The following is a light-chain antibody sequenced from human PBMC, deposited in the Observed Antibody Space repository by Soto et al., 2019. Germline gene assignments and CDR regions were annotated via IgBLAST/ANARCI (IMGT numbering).Light chain of an antibody. V-gene: IGKV1-5*01. Sequence: DIQLTQSPSTLSASVGDSVTMTCRASQNISTSLAWYQHKPGKAPTLLMFDVSNLESGVPSRFSGSGSGTEFTLTISSLQPDDFATYYCQQYNSYSWTFGQGTKVDIK. CDR3: QQYNSYSWT. CDR2: DVS. CDR1: QNISTS. J-gene: IGKJ1*01.